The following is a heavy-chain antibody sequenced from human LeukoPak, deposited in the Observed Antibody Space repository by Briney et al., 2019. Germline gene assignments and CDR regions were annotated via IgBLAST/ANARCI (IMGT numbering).Heavy chain of an antibody. CDR2: ITLSGGST. CDR1: GFTFSSYD. D-gene: IGHD2-2*01. V-gene: IGHV3-23*01. J-gene: IGHJ6*03. Sequence: GSLRLSCAASGFTFSSYDMSWVRQAPGKGLEGVSSITLSGGSTFYADSVMGRFTIPRDNSQNTLYLQMNSLSAEDTAVYYCAKRGNPAVGHHYLDVWGKGTTVSVSS. CDR3: AKRGNPAVGHHYLDV.